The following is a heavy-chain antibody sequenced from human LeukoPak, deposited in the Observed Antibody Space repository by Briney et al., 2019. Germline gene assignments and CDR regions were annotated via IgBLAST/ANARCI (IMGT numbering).Heavy chain of an antibody. Sequence: SETLSPTCAVSGGSISSGGYSWRWIRQPPGKGLEWIGYIYHNGSTSYNPSLKSRVTISVERSKNHFSLKLSSVTAADTAVYSCAASKVQYSYGPNDWYFDLWGRGTLVTVSS. D-gene: IGHD5-18*01. CDR1: GGSISSGGYS. CDR3: AASKVQYSYGPNDWYFDL. J-gene: IGHJ2*01. CDR2: IYHNGST. V-gene: IGHV4-30-2*01.